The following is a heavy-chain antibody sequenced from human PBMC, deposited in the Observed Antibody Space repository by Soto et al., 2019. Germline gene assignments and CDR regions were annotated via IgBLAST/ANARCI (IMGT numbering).Heavy chain of an antibody. CDR2: IYHSGST. CDR3: ARDRDGYNYSFDI. D-gene: IGHD5-12*01. J-gene: IGHJ3*02. V-gene: IGHV4-38-2*02. Sequence: SETLSLTCGVSDYSISSGYYWAWIRQPPGKGLEWLGSIYHSGSTYQNPSLSSRVTISVDTSRNKFSLRLSSVTAGDTAVYYCARDRDGYNYSFDIWGQGTVVTVSS. CDR1: DYSISSGYY.